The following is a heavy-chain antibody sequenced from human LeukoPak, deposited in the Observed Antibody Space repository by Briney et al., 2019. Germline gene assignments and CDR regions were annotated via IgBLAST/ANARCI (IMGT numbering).Heavy chain of an antibody. D-gene: IGHD5-12*01. J-gene: IGHJ4*02. V-gene: IGHV3-33*01. CDR2: IWYDGSNK. Sequence: GGSLRLSCAASGFTFSSYGMHWVRQAPGKGLEWVAVIWYDGSNKYYADSVKGRFTISRDNSKNTVSLQINNLRAEDTAVYYCARGYSGDDDFFYWGQGTLVTVSS. CDR3: ARGYSGDDDFFY. CDR1: GFTFSSYG.